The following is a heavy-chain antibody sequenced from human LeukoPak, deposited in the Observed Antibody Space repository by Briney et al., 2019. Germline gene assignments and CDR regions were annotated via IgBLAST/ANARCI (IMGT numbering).Heavy chain of an antibody. V-gene: IGHV3-23*01. Sequence: PGGSLRLSCAASGFTFSSYAMSWVRQAPGKGLEWVSAISGSGGSTYYADSVKGRFTISRDNSKSTLYLQMNSLRAEGTAVYYCAKERDYSNYGDFDYWGQGTLVTVSS. CDR1: GFTFSSYA. CDR2: ISGSGGST. CDR3: AKERDYSNYGDFDY. D-gene: IGHD4-4*01. J-gene: IGHJ4*02.